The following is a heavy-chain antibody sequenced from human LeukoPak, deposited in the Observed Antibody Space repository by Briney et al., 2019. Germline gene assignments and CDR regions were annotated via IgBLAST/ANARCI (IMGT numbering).Heavy chain of an antibody. CDR3: ATSTAAAGTD. Sequence: GGSLRLSCAASGFTFSNLWMSWVRQAPGKGLKWVANIKPDGSEKYYVDSVKGRFTISRDNAQNSLYLQMNSLRAEDTAIYYCATSTAAAGTDWGQGTLVTVSS. J-gene: IGHJ4*02. D-gene: IGHD6-13*01. V-gene: IGHV3-7*03. CDR1: GFTFSNLW. CDR2: IKPDGSEK.